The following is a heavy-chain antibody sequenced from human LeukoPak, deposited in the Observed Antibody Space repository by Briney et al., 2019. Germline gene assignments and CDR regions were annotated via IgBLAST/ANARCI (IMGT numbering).Heavy chain of an antibody. D-gene: IGHD2-21*02. CDR2: IIPILGIA. J-gene: IGHJ4*02. CDR1: GGTFSSYA. Sequence: SVKVSCKASGGTFSSYAISWVRQAPGQGLEWMGRIIPILGIANYAQKFQGRVTITADKSTSTAYMELSSLRSEDTAVYYCAYDYCGGDCYPSDFDYWGQGTLVTVSS. CDR3: AYDYCGGDCYPSDFDY. V-gene: IGHV1-69*04.